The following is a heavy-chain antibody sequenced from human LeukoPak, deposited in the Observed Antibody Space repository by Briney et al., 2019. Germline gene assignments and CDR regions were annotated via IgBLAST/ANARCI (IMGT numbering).Heavy chain of an antibody. CDR2: ISTSSIYI. CDR3: ARGHGVVAASDDAFDI. J-gene: IGHJ3*02. D-gene: IGHD2-2*01. Sequence: GGSLRLSCAASGFTFSSYSMNWVRQAPGKGLEWVSSISTSSIYIYYADSMKGRFTISRDNAKKSLYLQMNSLRAEDTAVYYCARGHGVVAASDDAFDIWGQGTMVTVSS. CDR1: GFTFSSYS. V-gene: IGHV3-21*01.